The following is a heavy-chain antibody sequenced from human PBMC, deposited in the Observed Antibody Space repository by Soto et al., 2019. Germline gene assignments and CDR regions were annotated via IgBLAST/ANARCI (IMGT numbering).Heavy chain of an antibody. CDR1: DGSVSSGTYY. D-gene: IGHD2-8*01. CDR2: ISYSGST. J-gene: IGHJ4*02. CDR3: AREWSYFDY. Sequence: SGPLCLPCTVSDGSVSSGTYYWSWIRQPPGKGLEWIWYISYSGSTNYNPSLKSRVTISVDTSKNQFSLNLSSVSAADTAVYYCAREWSYFDYWGQGTLVTVSS. V-gene: IGHV4-61*01.